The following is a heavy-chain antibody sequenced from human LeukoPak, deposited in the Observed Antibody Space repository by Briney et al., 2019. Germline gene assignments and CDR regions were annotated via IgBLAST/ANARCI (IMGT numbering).Heavy chain of an antibody. CDR3: ANPHRENYFDY. CDR1: GFTFSSYG. J-gene: IGHJ4*02. V-gene: IGHV3-30*18. Sequence: GGSLRLSCAASGFTFSSYGMHWVRQAPGKGLEWVAVISYDGSNKYYADSVKGRFTISRDNSKNTLYLQMNSLRAEDTAVYYCANPHRENYFDYWGQGTLVTVSS. CDR2: ISYDGSNK.